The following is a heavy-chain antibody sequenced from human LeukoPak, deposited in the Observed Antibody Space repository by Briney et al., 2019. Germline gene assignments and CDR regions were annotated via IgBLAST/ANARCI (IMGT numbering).Heavy chain of an antibody. D-gene: IGHD3-16*01. CDR3: ARGGDWFDP. CDR2: ISSSGSTI. J-gene: IGHJ5*02. V-gene: IGHV3-48*03. Sequence: GGSLRLSCAASGFTFSSYEMNWVRQAQGKGLEWVSYISSSGSTIYYADSVKGRFTISRDNSKNTLYLQMNSLRAEDTAVYYCARGGDWFDPWGQGTLVTVSS. CDR1: GFTFSSYE.